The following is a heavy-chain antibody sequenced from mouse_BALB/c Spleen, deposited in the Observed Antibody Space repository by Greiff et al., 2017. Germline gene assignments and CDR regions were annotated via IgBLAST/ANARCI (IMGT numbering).Heavy chain of an antibody. Sequence: VQLQQSGPGLVQPSQSLSITCTVSGFSLTSYGVHWVRQSPGKGLEWLGVIWSGGSTDYNAAFISRLSISKDNSKSQVFFKMNSLQANDTAIYYCARKHYYGSYYAMDYWGQGTSVTVSS. J-gene: IGHJ4*01. CDR2: IWSGGST. V-gene: IGHV2-2*02. D-gene: IGHD1-1*01. CDR3: ARKHYYGSYYAMDY. CDR1: GFSLTSYG.